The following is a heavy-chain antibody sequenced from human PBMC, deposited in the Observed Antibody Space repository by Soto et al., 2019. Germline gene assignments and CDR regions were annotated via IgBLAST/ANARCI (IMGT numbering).Heavy chain of an antibody. Sequence: QVQLVQSGAEVQKPGSSVKVSCQASGGTFRGYAISWVRQAPGQGLEWLGGILPTSVTPNYAQKFQGRVTLTADESTNTAFLELRSLRSADTAVYYCARGYDVNSELDYWGQGTLVTVSS. J-gene: IGHJ4*02. V-gene: IGHV1-69*01. D-gene: IGHD3-22*01. CDR3: ARGYDVNSELDY. CDR1: GGTFRGYA. CDR2: ILPTSVTP.